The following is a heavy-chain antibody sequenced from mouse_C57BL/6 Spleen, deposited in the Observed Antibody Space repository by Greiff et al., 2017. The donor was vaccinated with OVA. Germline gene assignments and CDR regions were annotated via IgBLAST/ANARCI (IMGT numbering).Heavy chain of an antibody. Sequence: QVQLQQPGAELVRPGTSVKLSCKASGYTFTGYWMHWVKQRPGQGLEWIGVIDPSDSYTNYNQKFKGKATLTVDTSSSTAYMQLSSLTSEDSAVYYCARGYGSSYGDYFDYWGQGTTLTVSS. J-gene: IGHJ2*01. CDR3: ARGYGSSYGDYFDY. CDR1: GYTFTGYW. CDR2: IDPSDSYT. V-gene: IGHV1-59*01. D-gene: IGHD1-1*01.